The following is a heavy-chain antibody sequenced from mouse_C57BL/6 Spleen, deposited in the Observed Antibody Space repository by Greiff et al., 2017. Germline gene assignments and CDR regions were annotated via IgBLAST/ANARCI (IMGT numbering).Heavy chain of an antibody. CDR3: ARRDGYPSYAMDY. J-gene: IGHJ4*01. CDR1: GYTFTDYY. CDR2: IFPGSGST. D-gene: IGHD2-3*01. Sequence: QVQLKESGPELVKPGASVKISCKASGYTFTDYYINWVKQRPGQGLEWIGWIFPGSGSTYYNEKFKGKATLTVDKSSSTAYMLLSSLTSEDSAVYFCARRDGYPSYAMDYWGQGTSVTVSS. V-gene: IGHV1-75*01.